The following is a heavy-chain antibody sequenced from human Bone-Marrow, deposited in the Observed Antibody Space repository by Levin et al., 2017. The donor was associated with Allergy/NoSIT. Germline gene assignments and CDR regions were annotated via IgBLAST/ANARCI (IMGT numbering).Heavy chain of an antibody. D-gene: IGHD2-8*02. CDR2: INHRGTF. CDR3: ARIPYYFTAPFDY. Sequence: SQTLSLPCGVYGGSLPNNYWTWIRQPPGKGLEWIGEINHRGTFHYSPSLSNRVTLSVDTSKEQVFLNLSPLTAADTATYYCARIPYYFTAPFDYWSQGSLVTVSS. J-gene: IGHJ4*02. V-gene: IGHV4-34*01. CDR1: GGSLPNNY.